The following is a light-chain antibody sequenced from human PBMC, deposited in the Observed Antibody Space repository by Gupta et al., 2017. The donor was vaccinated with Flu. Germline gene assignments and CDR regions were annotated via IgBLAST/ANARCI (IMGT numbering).Light chain of an antibody. CDR3: QQYHDSPLT. J-gene: IGKJ4*01. CDR1: QRISTW. CDR2: KAS. Sequence: DIQMTQSPSTLSASVGDRVTITCRASQRISTWLAWYQQKPGKAPKLLIYKASTLEGGVPSRFSGSGYGTEFTLTINSLQPDDFAIYYCQQYHDSPLTFGGGTKVEI. V-gene: IGKV1-5*03.